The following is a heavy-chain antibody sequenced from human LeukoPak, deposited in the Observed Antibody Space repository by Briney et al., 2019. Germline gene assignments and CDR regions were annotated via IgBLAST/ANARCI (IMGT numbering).Heavy chain of an antibody. D-gene: IGHD6-19*01. CDR3: ARDRVYSSGWHEEYYYYGMDV. Sequence: GGSLRLSCAASGFTFSSYEMNWVRQAPGKGLEWVSYISSSGSTIYYADSVKGRFTISRDNAKNSLYLQMNSLRVEDTAVYYCARDRVYSSGWHEEYYYYGMDVWGQGTTVTVSS. CDR2: ISSSGSTI. J-gene: IGHJ6*02. V-gene: IGHV3-48*03. CDR1: GFTFSSYE.